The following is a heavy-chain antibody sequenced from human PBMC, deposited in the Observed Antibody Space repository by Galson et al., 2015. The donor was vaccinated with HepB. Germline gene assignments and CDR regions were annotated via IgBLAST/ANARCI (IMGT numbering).Heavy chain of an antibody. CDR1: GYTFTSYY. J-gene: IGHJ6*02. CDR3: ARTRGGYDSDYGMDV. CDR2: INPSGGST. Sequence: SVKVSCKASGYTFTSYYMHWVRQAPGQGLEWMGIINPSGGSTSYAQKLQGRVTMTRDTSTSTVYMELSSLRSEDTAVYYCARTRGGYDSDYGMDVWGQGTTVTVSS. V-gene: IGHV1-46*04. D-gene: IGHD5-12*01.